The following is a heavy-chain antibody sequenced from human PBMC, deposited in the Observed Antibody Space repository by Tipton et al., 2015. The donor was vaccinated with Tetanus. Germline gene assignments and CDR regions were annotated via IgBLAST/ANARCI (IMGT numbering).Heavy chain of an antibody. CDR2: INPHNGDT. CDR1: GYTFTGYD. CDR3: ARDRAYSSGWSTQNDY. V-gene: IGHV1-18*01. J-gene: IGHJ4*02. Sequence: QLVQSGAEVKRPGASVKVSCKSSGYTFTGYDVSWVRQAPGQGLEWMGWINPHNGDTNYAQRFEGRVTMTTDPSSSTAYMELRGLRSDDTAVYYCARDRAYSSGWSTQNDYWGQGTLVTVSS. D-gene: IGHD6-19*01.